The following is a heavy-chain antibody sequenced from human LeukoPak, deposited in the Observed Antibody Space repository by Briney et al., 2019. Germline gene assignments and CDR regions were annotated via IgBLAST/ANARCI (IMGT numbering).Heavy chain of an antibody. Sequence: ASVKVSCKASGYTFTSYGISWVRQAPGQGLEWMGWISAYNGNTNYAQKLQGRVTMTTDTSTSTAYMELRSLRSDDTAVYYCARRETSIAEYYYGMDVWGQGTTVTVSS. CDR1: GYTFTSYG. V-gene: IGHV1-18*01. CDR3: ARRETSIAEYYYGMDV. CDR2: ISAYNGNT. J-gene: IGHJ6*02. D-gene: IGHD6-6*01.